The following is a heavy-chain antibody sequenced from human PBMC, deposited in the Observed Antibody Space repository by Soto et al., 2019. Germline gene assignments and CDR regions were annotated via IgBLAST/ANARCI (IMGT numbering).Heavy chain of an antibody. CDR2: IIPIPDIT. J-gene: IGHJ3*01. CDR1: GGTFSTYI. Sequence: QVQLVQSGAEVRKPGSSVKVCCKAPGGTFSTYIISWVRQAPGQGLEWMGRIIPIPDITNYAQKFQGRVTVTADRSTSTAYMELTSLKSEDTAVYYCARDRIKTRRDAFDLWVQGTMVTVSS. V-gene: IGHV1-69*08. CDR3: ARDRIKTRRDAFDL.